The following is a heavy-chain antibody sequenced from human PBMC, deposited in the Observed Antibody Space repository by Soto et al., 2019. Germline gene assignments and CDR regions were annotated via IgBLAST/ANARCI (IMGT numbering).Heavy chain of an antibody. Sequence: ASVKVSCKASGYTFTSYGISWVRQAPGQGLEWMGWISAYNGNTNYAQKLQGRVTMTTDASTSTAYMELRSLRSDDTAVYYCARWYAVAGKFDYWGQGTLVTVSS. V-gene: IGHV1-18*04. CDR3: ARWYAVAGKFDY. J-gene: IGHJ4*02. CDR1: GYTFTSYG. D-gene: IGHD6-19*01. CDR2: ISAYNGNT.